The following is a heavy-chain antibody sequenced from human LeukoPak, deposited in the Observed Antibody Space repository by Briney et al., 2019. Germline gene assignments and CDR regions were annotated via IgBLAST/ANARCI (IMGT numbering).Heavy chain of an antibody. Sequence: ASVKVSCKASGYTFTSYGISWVRQAPGQGLEWMGWISAYNGNTNYAQKFQGRVTITTDESTSTAYMELSSLRSEDTAVYYCASWSVRQQLGYNWFDPWGQGTLVTVSS. CDR3: ASWSVRQQLGYNWFDP. J-gene: IGHJ5*02. CDR1: GYTFTSYG. D-gene: IGHD6-13*01. CDR2: ISAYNGNT. V-gene: IGHV1-18*01.